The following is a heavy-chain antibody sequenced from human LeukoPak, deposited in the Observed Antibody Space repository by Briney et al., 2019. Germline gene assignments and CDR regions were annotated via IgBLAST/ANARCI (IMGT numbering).Heavy chain of an antibody. CDR3: ATGAGIAAAGPKADY. V-gene: IGHV1-46*01. D-gene: IGHD6-13*01. Sequence: ASVKVSCKASGYTFTSYYMHWVRQAPGQGLEWMGIINPSGGSTSYAQKFQGRVTMTRGTSTSTVYMELSSLRSEDTAVYYCATGAGIAAAGPKADYWGQGTLVTVSS. J-gene: IGHJ4*02. CDR2: INPSGGST. CDR1: GYTFTSYY.